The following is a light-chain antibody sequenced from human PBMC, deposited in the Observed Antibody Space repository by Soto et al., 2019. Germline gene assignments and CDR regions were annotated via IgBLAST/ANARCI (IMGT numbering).Light chain of an antibody. CDR1: SSNIGSNT. CDR3: ATWDDSLDGYV. CDR2: SHN. Sequence: QSVLTQPPSESGTPGQRVTISCSGSSSNIGSNTVNWYQQLPGTAPKLLIYSHNQRPSGVPDRFSVSKSGTSASLAISGLQSEDEADYYCATWDDSLDGYVFGTGTKVTVL. J-gene: IGLJ1*01. V-gene: IGLV1-44*01.